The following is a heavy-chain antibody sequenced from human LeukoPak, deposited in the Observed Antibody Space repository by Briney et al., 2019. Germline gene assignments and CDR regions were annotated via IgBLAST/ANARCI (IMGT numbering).Heavy chain of an antibody. CDR1: GFTFSSYA. CDR2: ISGSGGST. CDR3: ATSPRYKQQLGYFDY. J-gene: IGHJ4*02. V-gene: IGHV3-23*01. Sequence: PGGSLRLSCAASGFTFSSYAMSWVRQAPGKGLEWVSAISGSGGSTYYADSVKGRFTTSRDNSKNTLYLQMNSLRAEDTAVYYCATSPRYKQQLGYFDYWGQGTLVTVSS. D-gene: IGHD6-13*01.